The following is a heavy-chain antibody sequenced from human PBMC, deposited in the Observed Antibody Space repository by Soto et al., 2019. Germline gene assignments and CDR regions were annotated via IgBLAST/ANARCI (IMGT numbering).Heavy chain of an antibody. CDR2: MYSGGST. CDR1: GGSITTYY. V-gene: IGHV4-4*07. CDR3: ARGPGGLGEFSLDY. D-gene: IGHD3-10*01. J-gene: IGHJ4*02. Sequence: SETLSLTCTVSGGSITTYYWSWIRQPAGKGLGWIGRMYSGGSTNYNPSLKSRVTVSLDMSKNQFSLKLSSVTAADTAVYYCARGPGGLGEFSLDYWGQGTLVTVSS.